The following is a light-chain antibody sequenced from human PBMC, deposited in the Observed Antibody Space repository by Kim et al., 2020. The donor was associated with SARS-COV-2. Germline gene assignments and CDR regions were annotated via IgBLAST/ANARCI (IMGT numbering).Light chain of an antibody. V-gene: IGLV2-14*03. J-gene: IGLJ3*02. CDR3: SSYTSSRTLV. Sequence: QSALTQPASVSGSPGQSITISCTGTSSDVGGYNSVSWYQQHPGKVPKLMIYDVINRPSGVSNRFSGSKSGNTASLTISGLQAEDEADYYCSSYTSSRTLVFGGETQLTVL. CDR2: DVI. CDR1: SSDVGGYNS.